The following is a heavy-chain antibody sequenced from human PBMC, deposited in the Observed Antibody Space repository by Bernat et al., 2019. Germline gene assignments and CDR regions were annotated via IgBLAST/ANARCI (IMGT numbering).Heavy chain of an antibody. V-gene: IGHV3-11*06. J-gene: IGHJ4*02. D-gene: IGHD3-16*01. CDR1: GFTFSDHY. CDR2: IDKTGTET. CDR3: GGGHWGIDY. Sequence: QVQLVVSGGGLVKPGGSLRLSCAASGFTFSDHYMSWIRQAPGKGLEWVSYIDKTGTETNYADPLKGRFTISRDNAKNSLYLQLNSLRAEDTAVYYCGGGHWGIDYWGQGILVTVSP.